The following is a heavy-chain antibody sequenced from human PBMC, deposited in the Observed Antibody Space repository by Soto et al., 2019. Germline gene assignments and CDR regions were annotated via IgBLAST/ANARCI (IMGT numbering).Heavy chain of an antibody. J-gene: IGHJ4*01. CDR2: ISQTETT. V-gene: IGHV4-34*01. Sequence: SETLSLTCVVYGESFGGFYWSWVRQSPGKGLEWIGEISQTETTAYSPSLKSRVSISADTSKKQFSLTLTSVTAANTAVYYCVHSPNVAVDHWGHGTLVTVSS. CDR3: VHSPNVAVDH. D-gene: IGHD2-15*01. CDR1: GESFGGFY.